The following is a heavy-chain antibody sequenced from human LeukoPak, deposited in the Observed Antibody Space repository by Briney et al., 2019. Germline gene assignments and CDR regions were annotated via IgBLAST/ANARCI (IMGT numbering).Heavy chain of an antibody. CDR3: ARIRVYSGSYEGFDY. CDR2: IDWDDDK. J-gene: IGHJ4*02. D-gene: IGHD1-26*01. V-gene: IGHV2-70*11. CDR1: GFSLSTSGMC. Sequence: SGPTLVNPTQTLTLTCTFSGFSLSTSGMCVSWIRQPPGKALEWLARIDWDDDKYYSTSLKTRLTISKDTSKNQVVLTMTNMDPVDTATYYCARIRVYSGSYEGFDYWGQGTLVTVSS.